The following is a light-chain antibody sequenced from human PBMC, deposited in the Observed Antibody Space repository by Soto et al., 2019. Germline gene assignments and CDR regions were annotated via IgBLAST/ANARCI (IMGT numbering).Light chain of an antibody. CDR2: TAA. CDR3: QQSYRTPYT. Sequence: IHMTQSPSSLSASVGDRVTITCRASQRITTYLNWYQQKPGKAPKLLISTAATLQGGVPSRFSGSGSGTDFTLTITTLQPEDFATYFCQQSYRTPYTCGQGTKLEIK. CDR1: QRITTY. V-gene: IGKV1-39*01. J-gene: IGKJ2*01.